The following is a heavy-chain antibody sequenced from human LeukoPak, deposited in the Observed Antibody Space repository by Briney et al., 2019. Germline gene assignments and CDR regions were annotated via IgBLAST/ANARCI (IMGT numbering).Heavy chain of an antibody. CDR1: GFTSADYG. Sequence: GGSLRPSCAASGFTSADYGMSWVRQAPGKGLEWVSGINWNGGSTGSADSVKGRFTISRDNAKNSLYLQMNSLRAEDTALYYCASITIFGVASLWGQGTLVTVSS. CDR3: ASITIFGVASL. J-gene: IGHJ4*02. D-gene: IGHD3-3*01. V-gene: IGHV3-20*04. CDR2: INWNGGST.